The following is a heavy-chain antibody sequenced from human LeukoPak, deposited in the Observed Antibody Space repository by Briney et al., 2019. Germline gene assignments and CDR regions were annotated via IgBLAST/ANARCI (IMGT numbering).Heavy chain of an antibody. V-gene: IGHV3-33*01. CDR2: IWYDGSNA. CDR1: GCTFNRHG. D-gene: IGHD3-3*02. J-gene: IGHJ4*02. Sequence: GTSLRLSCAASGCTFNRHGMHWVRQAPGKGLEWVAVIWYDGSNAYYAASVKGRFTISRDNSKKMLFLQMNSLRAEDTAVYSCVRDIRSYYLDFWGQGTLVTVSS. CDR3: VRDIRSYYLDF.